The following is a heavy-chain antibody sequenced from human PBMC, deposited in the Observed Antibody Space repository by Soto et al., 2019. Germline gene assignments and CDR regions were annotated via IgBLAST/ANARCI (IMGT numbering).Heavy chain of an antibody. CDR3: ATDEPGGYYDSSGYPY. CDR1: GDSVSNNGAT. V-gene: IGHV6-1*01. D-gene: IGHD3-22*01. J-gene: IGHJ4*02. CDR2: AYYRSRWIY. Sequence: PSQTLSLTCAISGDSVSNNGATWNWIRQSPSRGLEWLGRAYYRSRWIYDYAMSVKSRISINPDTSKNQVSLQLNSVTPADTAVYYCATDEPGGYYDSSGYPYWGQGTLVTVSS.